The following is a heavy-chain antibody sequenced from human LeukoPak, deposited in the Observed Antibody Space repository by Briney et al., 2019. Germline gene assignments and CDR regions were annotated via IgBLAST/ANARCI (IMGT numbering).Heavy chain of an antibody. CDR3: ARDNSVRDEAWWFYP. J-gene: IGHJ5*02. CDR1: GYTFTDYF. V-gene: IGHV1-2*02. Sequence: ASVKVSCKASGYTFTDYFMNWVRQAPGQGLEWMGWINPKSGGTVYAQKFQGRVTMTRDMSTSTDYLELSSLRSEDTAVYYCARDNSVRDEAWWFYPWGQGTLVTVSS. CDR2: INPKSGGT. D-gene: IGHD5-24*01.